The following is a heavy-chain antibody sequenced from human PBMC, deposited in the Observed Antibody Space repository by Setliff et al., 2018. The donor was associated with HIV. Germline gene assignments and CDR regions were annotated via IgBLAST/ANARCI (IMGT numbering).Heavy chain of an antibody. V-gene: IGHV3-30*02. CDR2: IWYDERNK. CDR1: GFSFNSYG. CDR3: AKDVEFFPVPDSSGYIDY. Sequence: GGSLRLSCTGYGFSFNSYGMHWVRQAPGKGLEWVALIWYDERNKYYGDSVKGRFTVTRDNTKNTLYLHMNGLGPEDTAVYYCAKDVEFFPVPDSSGYIDYWGQGTLVTVSS. D-gene: IGHD3-22*01. J-gene: IGHJ4*02.